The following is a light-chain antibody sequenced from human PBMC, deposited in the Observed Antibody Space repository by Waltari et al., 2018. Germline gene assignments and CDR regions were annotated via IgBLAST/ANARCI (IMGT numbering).Light chain of an antibody. Sequence: QSALTQPASVSGSPGQSITISCTGTSRDVGSYNSVSWYQHHPGKAPKLMIFDVSNRPSVVSSRFSGSKSGNTASLTISGLQAEDEATYYCSSYTSDSTLIFGGGTKLTVL. CDR1: SRDVGSYNS. CDR3: SSYTSDSTLI. V-gene: IGLV2-14*03. CDR2: DVS. J-gene: IGLJ2*01.